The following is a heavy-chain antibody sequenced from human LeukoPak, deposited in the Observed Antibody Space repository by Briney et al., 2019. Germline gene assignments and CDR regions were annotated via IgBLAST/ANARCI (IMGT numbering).Heavy chain of an antibody. V-gene: IGHV3-30*04. J-gene: IGHJ4*02. CDR2: ISYDGSNK. CDR1: GFTFSSYA. D-gene: IGHD3-10*01. Sequence: GGSLRLSCAASGFTFSSYAMHWFRQAPGKGLEWVAVISYDGSNKYYADSVKGRFTISRDNSKNTLYLQMNSLRAEDTAVYYCARGPPMVRGVKFDYWGQGTLVTVSS. CDR3: ARGPPMVRGVKFDY.